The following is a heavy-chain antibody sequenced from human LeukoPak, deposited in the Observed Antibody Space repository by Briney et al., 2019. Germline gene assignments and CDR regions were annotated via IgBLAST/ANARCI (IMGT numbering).Heavy chain of an antibody. CDR3: ARETVRPKYFDY. J-gene: IGHJ4*02. D-gene: IGHD2-21*02. CDR1: GFTFSSYS. CDR2: ISGSSSII. Sequence: GGSLRLSCVVSGFTFSSYSMSWVRQAPGEGLEWVSNISGSSSIIYYADSVKGRFTISRDNARNSLYLQMNSLRAEDTAVYYCARETVRPKYFDYWGQGTLVTVSS. V-gene: IGHV3-48*04.